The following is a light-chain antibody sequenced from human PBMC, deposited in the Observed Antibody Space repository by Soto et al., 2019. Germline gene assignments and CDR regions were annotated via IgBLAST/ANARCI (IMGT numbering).Light chain of an antibody. CDR2: EGS. CDR3: CSYAGSSTYV. CDR1: RSDVGSFNL. Sequence: QSALTQPPSASGSPGQSVTFSCTGTRSDVGSFNLVSWYQQHPGKAPKLMIYEGSKRPSGVSNRFSGSKPGSTASLTISGLQAGDEADYYCCSYAGSSTYVFGTGTKVTVL. V-gene: IGLV2-23*01. J-gene: IGLJ1*01.